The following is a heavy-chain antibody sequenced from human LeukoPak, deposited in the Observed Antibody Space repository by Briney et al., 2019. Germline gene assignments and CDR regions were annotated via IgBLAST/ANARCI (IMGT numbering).Heavy chain of an antibody. CDR1: GFTFSSYA. CDR2: IYSGGST. D-gene: IGHD6-19*01. J-gene: IGHJ2*01. V-gene: IGHV3-53*01. Sequence: PGGSLRLSCAASGFTFSSYAMSWARQAPGKGLEWVSAIYSGGSTYYADSVKGRFTISRDNSKNTLYLQMNSLRTEDTAVYYCARDRADSSGWFNYWYFALWGRGTLVTVSS. CDR3: ARDRADSSGWFNYWYFAL.